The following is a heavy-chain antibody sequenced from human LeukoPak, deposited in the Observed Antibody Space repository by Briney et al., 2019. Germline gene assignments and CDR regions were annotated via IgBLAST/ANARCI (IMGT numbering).Heavy chain of an antibody. J-gene: IGHJ4*02. V-gene: IGHV4-59*08. CDR3: ARTRIDSSGREDFDY. CDR1: GGSISSYY. D-gene: IGHD3-22*01. CDR2: IYYSGST. Sequence: SETLSLTCTVSGGSISSYYWSWIRQPPGKGLEWIGYIYYSGSTNYNPSLKSRVTISVDTSKNQFSLKLSSVTAADTAVYYCARTRIDSSGREDFDYRGQGTLVTVSS.